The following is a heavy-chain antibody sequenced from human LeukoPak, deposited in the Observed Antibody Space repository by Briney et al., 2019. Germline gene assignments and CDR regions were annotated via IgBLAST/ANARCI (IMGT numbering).Heavy chain of an antibody. D-gene: IGHD3-10*01. J-gene: IGHJ6*03. V-gene: IGHV1-69*05. CDR3: ARGWDGSGSHSNYYYYMDV. Sequence: GASVTVSCKASGGTFSSYAISWVRQAPGQGLEWMGGIIPIFGTANYAQKFQGRVTITTDESTSTAYMELSSLRSEDTAVYYCARGWDGSGSHSNYYYYMDVWGKGTTVTVSS. CDR2: IIPIFGTA. CDR1: GGTFSSYA.